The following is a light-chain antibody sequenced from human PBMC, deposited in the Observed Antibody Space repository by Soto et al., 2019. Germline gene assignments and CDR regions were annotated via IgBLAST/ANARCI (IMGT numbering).Light chain of an antibody. CDR1: SSNIGSNT. Sequence: QSVLTQPPSASGTPGQRVTISCSGSSSNIGSNTVNWYQQLPGTAPKLLIYSNKHRPSAVADRFSGSKSGTSASLAISGLQSEDEADYYCAAWDDSLNGYVFGTGTKLTVL. J-gene: IGLJ1*01. V-gene: IGLV1-44*01. CDR3: AAWDDSLNGYV. CDR2: SNK.